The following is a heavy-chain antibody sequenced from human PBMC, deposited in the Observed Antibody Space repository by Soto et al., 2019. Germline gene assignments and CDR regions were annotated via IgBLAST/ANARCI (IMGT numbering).Heavy chain of an antibody. CDR2: ISSSSSYI. CDR3: ARRPSDGTNSCDP. J-gene: IGHJ5*02. Sequence: GGSLRLSCAASGFTFSSYSMNWVLQAPGQGLEWVSSISSSSSYIYYADSVKGRFTISRDNAKNSLYLQMNSLRAEDTAVYYCARRPSDGTNSCDPWGQRTRVA. CDR1: GFTFSSYS. V-gene: IGHV3-21*01. D-gene: IGHD1-26*01.